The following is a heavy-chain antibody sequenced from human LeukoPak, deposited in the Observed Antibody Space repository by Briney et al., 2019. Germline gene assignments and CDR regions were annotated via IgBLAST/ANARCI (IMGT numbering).Heavy chain of an antibody. CDR3: ARDPIYGDYVEPTARYYYYYGMDV. V-gene: IGHV3-23*01. Sequence: QPGGSLRLSCAASGFTFSSYAMSWVRQAPGKGLEWVSAISGSGGSTYYADSVKGRFTISRDNSENTLYLQMNSLRAEDTAVYYCARDPIYGDYVEPTARYYYYYGMDVWGQGTTVTVSS. J-gene: IGHJ6*02. D-gene: IGHD4-17*01. CDR2: ISGSGGST. CDR1: GFTFSSYA.